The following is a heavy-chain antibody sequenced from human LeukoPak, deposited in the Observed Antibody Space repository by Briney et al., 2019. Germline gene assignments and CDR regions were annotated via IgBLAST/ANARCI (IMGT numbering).Heavy chain of an antibody. CDR1: GASVSSYY. J-gene: IGHJ2*01. V-gene: IGHV4-59*02. D-gene: IGHD3-22*01. CDR3: ARDPGKRSGYYWYFDL. Sequence: SETLSLTCTVSGASVSSYYWSWIRQPPGKGLEWIGYIYYAGSTNYNPSLKSRVTISVDTSKNQFSLKLSSVTAADTAVYYCARDPGKRSGYYWYFDLWGRGTLVTVSS. CDR2: IYYAGST.